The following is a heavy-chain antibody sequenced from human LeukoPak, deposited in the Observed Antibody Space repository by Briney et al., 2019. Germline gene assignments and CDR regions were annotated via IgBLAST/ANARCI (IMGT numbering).Heavy chain of an antibody. CDR3: ARRDGYSMPFDY. CDR2: IYYSGSI. V-gene: IGHV4-59*08. CDR1: GGSLSSYY. D-gene: IGHD4-4*01. J-gene: IGHJ4*02. Sequence: SETLSLTCTVSGGSLSSYYWSWIRQPPGKGVEWIGDIYYSGSINYNPSLKSRVTISVDTSKNQFSLKLSSVTAADTAVYYCARRDGYSMPFDYWGQGTLVTVSS.